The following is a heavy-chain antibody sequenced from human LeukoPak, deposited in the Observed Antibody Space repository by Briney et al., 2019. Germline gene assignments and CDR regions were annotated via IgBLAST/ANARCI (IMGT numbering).Heavy chain of an antibody. D-gene: IGHD3-22*01. CDR3: ARDPHDSYDSSGYYSDWFDP. CDR2: IIPIFGTA. Sequence: SVKVSCKASGGTFSSYAISWVRQAPGQGLEWMGRIIPIFGTANYAQKFQGRVTITTDESTSTAYMELSSLRPEDTSVYYCARDPHDSYDSSGYYSDWFDPWLQRTLVTVSS. V-gene: IGHV1-69*05. CDR1: GGTFSSYA. J-gene: IGHJ5*02.